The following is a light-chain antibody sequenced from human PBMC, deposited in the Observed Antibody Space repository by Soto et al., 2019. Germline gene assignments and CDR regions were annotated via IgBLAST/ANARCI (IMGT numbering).Light chain of an antibody. J-gene: IGKJ2*01. Sequence: EIVLTQSPGTLSLSPGERATLTCRASQSVSSSYLAWYQQKPGQAPRLLMYDASSRATGIPDRFSGSGSGTDFTLTISRLEPEDFAVYYCQQFGTSFPYTFVQGTQLDIK. V-gene: IGKV3-20*01. CDR2: DAS. CDR3: QQFGTSFPYT. CDR1: QSVSSSY.